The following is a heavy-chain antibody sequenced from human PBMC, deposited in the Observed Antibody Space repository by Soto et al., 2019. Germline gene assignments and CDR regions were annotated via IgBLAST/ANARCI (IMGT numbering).Heavy chain of an antibody. D-gene: IGHD5-12*01. CDR2: IYPGDSDT. CDR3: ARRRESGYDYKWWYYYYGMDV. Sequence: PGESLKISCKGSGYSFTSYWIGWVRQMPGKGLEWMGIIYPGDSDTRYSPSFQGQVTISADKSISTAYLQWSSLKASDTAMYYCARRRESGYDYKWWYYYYGMDVWGQGTTVTVSS. J-gene: IGHJ6*02. V-gene: IGHV5-51*01. CDR1: GYSFTSYW.